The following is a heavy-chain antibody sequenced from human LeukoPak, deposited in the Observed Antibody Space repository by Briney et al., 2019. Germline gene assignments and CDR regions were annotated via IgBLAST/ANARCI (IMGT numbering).Heavy chain of an antibody. Sequence: ASVKVSCKASGYTFTSYGIIWVRQAPGQGLEWLGGIRTYDDNANYAERLQGRVTMTTDTSTSTAYMELRSLRSDDTAVYYCARDRRLRFLEWSSIGYFQHWGQGTLVTVSS. CDR3: ARDRRLRFLEWSSIGYFQH. J-gene: IGHJ1*01. D-gene: IGHD3-3*01. CDR1: GYTFTSYG. V-gene: IGHV1-18*01. CDR2: IRTYDDNA.